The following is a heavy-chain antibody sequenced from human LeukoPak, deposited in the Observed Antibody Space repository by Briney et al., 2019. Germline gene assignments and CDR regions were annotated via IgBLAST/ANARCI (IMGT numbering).Heavy chain of an antibody. CDR1: GGSFSGYY. CDR3: ARQYDSSGYYLGWFDP. CDR2: INHSGST. Sequence: SETLSLTCAVYGGSFSGYYWSWIRQPPGKGLEWIGEINHSGSTNYNPSLKSRVTISVDTSKNQFSLKLSSVTAADTAVYYCARQYDSSGYYLGWFDPWGQGTLVTVSS. J-gene: IGHJ5*02. V-gene: IGHV4-34*01. D-gene: IGHD3-22*01.